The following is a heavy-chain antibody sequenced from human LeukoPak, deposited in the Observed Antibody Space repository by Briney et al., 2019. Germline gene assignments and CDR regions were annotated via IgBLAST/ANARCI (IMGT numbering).Heavy chain of an antibody. D-gene: IGHD3-10*01. CDR1: GFTFSSYA. Sequence: GGSLRLSCAASGFTFSSYAMSWVRQAPGKGLEWVSAISGSGGSTYYADSVKGRFTISRDNSKNTLYLQMNSLKTEDTAVYYCTTDYRVELWSGEFLYKGPEYWGQGTLVTVSS. CDR3: TTDYRVELWSGEFLYKGPEY. CDR2: ISGSGGST. V-gene: IGHV3-23*01. J-gene: IGHJ4*02.